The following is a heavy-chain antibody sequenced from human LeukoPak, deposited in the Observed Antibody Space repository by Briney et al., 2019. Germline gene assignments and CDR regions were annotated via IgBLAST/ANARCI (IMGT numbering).Heavy chain of an antibody. CDR2: ISGSDGNT. CDR3: ARDSSVPYGITD. V-gene: IGHV3-23*01. J-gene: IGHJ4*02. D-gene: IGHD4-17*01. CDR1: GFTFSKYA. Sequence: PGGSLRRSCAASGFTFSKYAMSWVRQAPGKGLEWVSAISGSDGNTFYADSVKGRFTISRDNSKNTLSLQMNNLRAEDTALYYCARDSSVPYGITDWGQGTLVTVSS.